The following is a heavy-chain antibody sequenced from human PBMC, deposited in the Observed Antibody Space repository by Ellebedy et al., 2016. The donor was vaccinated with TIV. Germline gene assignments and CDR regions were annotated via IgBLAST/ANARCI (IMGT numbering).Heavy chain of an antibody. Sequence: ASVKVSXKASGYTFTSYGISWVRQAPGQGLEWMGWISAYNGNTNYAQKLQGRVTMTTDTSTSTAYMELRSLRSDDTAVYYCASAFGEVVAATLDYWGQGTLVTVSS. V-gene: IGHV1-18*04. CDR1: GYTFTSYG. CDR3: ASAFGEVVAATLDY. J-gene: IGHJ4*02. CDR2: ISAYNGNT. D-gene: IGHD2-15*01.